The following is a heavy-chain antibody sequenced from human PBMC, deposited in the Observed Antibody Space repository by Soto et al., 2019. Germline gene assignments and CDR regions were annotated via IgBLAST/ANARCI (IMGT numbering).Heavy chain of an antibody. CDR3: ARHIVVVVAATYDAFDI. Sequence: QVQLQESGPGLVKPSQTLSLTCTVSGGSISSGGYYWSWIRQHPGKGLEWIGYIYYSGSTYYNPSLKSRVTISVDTSKNQFSLKLSSVTAADTAVYYCARHIVVVVAATYDAFDIWGQGTMVTVSS. V-gene: IGHV4-31*03. CDR2: IYYSGST. CDR1: GGSISSGGYY. J-gene: IGHJ3*02. D-gene: IGHD2-15*01.